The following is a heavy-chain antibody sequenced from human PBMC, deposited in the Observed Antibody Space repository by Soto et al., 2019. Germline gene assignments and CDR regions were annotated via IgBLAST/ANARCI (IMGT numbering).Heavy chain of an antibody. J-gene: IGHJ4*02. CDR3: ARLFFGGITYYDFWSGYYVDY. CDR1: GFTFSSYW. V-gene: IGHV3-7*03. Sequence: GGSLRLSCAASGFTFSSYWMSWVRQAPGKGLEWVANIKQDVSEKYYVDSVKGRFTISRDNAKNSLYLQMNSLRAEDTAVYYCARLFFGGITYYDFWSGYYVDYWGQGTLVTFSS. CDR2: IKQDVSEK. D-gene: IGHD3-3*01.